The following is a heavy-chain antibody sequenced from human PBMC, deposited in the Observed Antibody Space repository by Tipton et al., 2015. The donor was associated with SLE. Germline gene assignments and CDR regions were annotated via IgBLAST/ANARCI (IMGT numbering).Heavy chain of an antibody. CDR2: IYHSGRN. D-gene: IGHD1-1*01. V-gene: IGHV4-4*09. Sequence: TLSLTCTVSGGSIRSYYWTWIRQPPGKRLEWIAYIYHSGRNNYNPSLKTRVTMSVDTSKSQFSLKLTSVTAADTAVYYCARTTEYFDPWGQGTLVTVSS. J-gene: IGHJ5*02. CDR1: GGSIRSYY. CDR3: ARTTEYFDP.